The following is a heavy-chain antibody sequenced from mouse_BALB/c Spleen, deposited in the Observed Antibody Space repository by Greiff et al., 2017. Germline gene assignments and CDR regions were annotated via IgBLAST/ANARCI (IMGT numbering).Heavy chain of an antibody. CDR3: ARDYYGSSLAWFAY. CDR1: GFTFSSYA. CDR2: ISSGGSYT. Sequence: EVQLVESGGGLVKPGGSLKLSCAASGFTFSSYAMSWVRQSPEKRLEWVAEISSGGSYTYYPDTVTGRFTISRDNAKNTLYLEMSSLRSEDTAMYYCARDYYGSSLAWFAYWGQGTLVTVSA. D-gene: IGHD1-1*01. V-gene: IGHV5-9-4*01. J-gene: IGHJ3*01.